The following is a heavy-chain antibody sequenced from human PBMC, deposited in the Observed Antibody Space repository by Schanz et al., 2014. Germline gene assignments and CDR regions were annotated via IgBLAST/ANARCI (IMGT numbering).Heavy chain of an antibody. CDR2: ISGSGGST. J-gene: IGHJ4*02. CDR1: GFTFSSYA. CDR3: ARGGSGSHYRLDY. D-gene: IGHD1-26*01. V-gene: IGHV3-23*01. Sequence: EVQLLESGGGLVQPGGSLRLSCAASGFTFSSYAMSWVRQAPGKGLEWVSAISGSGGSTYYADSVKGRFTISRDNSKNTLYLQMNSLRPEDTAVYCCARGGSGSHYRLDYWGQGTLVTVSS.